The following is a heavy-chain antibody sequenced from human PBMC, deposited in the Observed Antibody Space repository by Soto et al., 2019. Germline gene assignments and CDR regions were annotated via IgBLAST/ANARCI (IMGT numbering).Heavy chain of an antibody. CDR3: SADAKTIFGARIIHKNYMDS. D-gene: IGHD3-3*01. Sequence: VHLVESGGGLVKLVGSLRLSCAASGFSFNNAWMNWVRQAPGKGLEWIGRIESKTDGGTTDYAAPEKVRFTIARDATKITLYLQLNSLKIEDTAVYYCSADAKTIFGARIIHKNYMDSWGKGTTVPVSS. CDR1: GFSFNNAW. CDR2: IESKTDGGTT. J-gene: IGHJ6*03. V-gene: IGHV3-15*04.